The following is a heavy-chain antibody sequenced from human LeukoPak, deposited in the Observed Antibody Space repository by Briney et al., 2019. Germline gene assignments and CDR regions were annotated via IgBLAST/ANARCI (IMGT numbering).Heavy chain of an antibody. Sequence: SETLSLTCAVYGGSSSGYYWSWIRQPPGKGLEWIGEINHSGSTNYNPSLKSRVTISVDTSKNQFSLKLSSVTAADTAVYYCARGIFVWSSGSRGWFDPWGQGTLVTVSS. V-gene: IGHV4-34*01. CDR1: GGSSSGYY. D-gene: IGHD6-19*01. CDR3: ARGIFVWSSGSRGWFDP. CDR2: INHSGST. J-gene: IGHJ5*02.